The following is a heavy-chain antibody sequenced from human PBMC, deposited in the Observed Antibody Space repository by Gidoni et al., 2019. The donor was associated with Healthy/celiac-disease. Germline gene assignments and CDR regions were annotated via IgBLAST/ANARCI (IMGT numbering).Heavy chain of an antibody. CDR2: ISSNGGST. CDR3: VKDLPSFDIVVVPAAIRDDY. V-gene: IGHV3-64D*06. J-gene: IGHJ4*02. Sequence: EVQLVESGGGLVQPGGSLRLSCSASGFTFSSYAMHWVRQAPGKGLEYVSAISSNGGSTYYADSVKGRFTISRDNSKNTLYLQMSSLRAEDTAVYYCVKDLPSFDIVVVPAAIRDDYWGQGTLVTVSS. CDR1: GFTFSSYA. D-gene: IGHD2-2*02.